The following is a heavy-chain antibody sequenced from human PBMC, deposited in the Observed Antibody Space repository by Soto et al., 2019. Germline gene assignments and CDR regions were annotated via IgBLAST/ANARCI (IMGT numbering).Heavy chain of an antibody. V-gene: IGHV1-3*01. Sequence: WASVKVSCKASGYTFTSYAMHWVRQAPGQRLEWMGWINAGNGNTKYSQKFQGRVTITRDTSASTAYMELSSLRSEDTAVYYCASSVAGRRSLVYWGQGTLVTVSS. CDR1: GYTFTSYA. CDR3: ASSVAGRRSLVY. J-gene: IGHJ4*02. D-gene: IGHD6-19*01. CDR2: INAGNGNT.